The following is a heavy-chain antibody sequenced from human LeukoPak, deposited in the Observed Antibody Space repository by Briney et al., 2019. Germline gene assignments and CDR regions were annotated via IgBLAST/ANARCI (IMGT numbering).Heavy chain of an antibody. J-gene: IGHJ2*01. V-gene: IGHV4-31*03. CDR2: IYYTGGT. CDR3: ARDVTTVTLAWFFDP. CDR1: GGSISSGGYY. D-gene: IGHD4-17*01. Sequence: SETQSLTCTVSGGSISSGGYYWSWIRQHPGKGLEWIGYIYYTGGTDYNPSLKSRATISVDTSKNQFSLKLSSVTAADTAVYYCARDVTTVTLAWFFDPWGRGTLVTVSS.